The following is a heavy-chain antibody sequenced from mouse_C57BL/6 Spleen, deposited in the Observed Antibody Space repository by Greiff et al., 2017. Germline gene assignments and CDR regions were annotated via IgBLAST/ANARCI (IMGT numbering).Heavy chain of an antibody. CDR2: ISSGGSYT. CDR1: GFTFSSYG. Sequence: EVKLQESGGDLVKPGGSLKLSCAASGFTFSSYGMSWVRQTPDKRLEWVATISSGGSYTYYPDSVKGRFTISRDNAKNTLYLQMSSLKSEDTAMYYCARLYYYGSPFMDYWGQGTSVTVSS. J-gene: IGHJ4*01. CDR3: ARLYYYGSPFMDY. D-gene: IGHD1-1*01. V-gene: IGHV5-6*01.